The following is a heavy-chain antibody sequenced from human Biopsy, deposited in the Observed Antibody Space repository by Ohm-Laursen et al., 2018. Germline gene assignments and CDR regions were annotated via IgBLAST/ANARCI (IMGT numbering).Heavy chain of an antibody. Sequence: GTLSLTCTVSGDSINSSYWSWIRQAPGKGLEWIGFISNSGNANYNPSLKSRVTISADTSKNQFSLKLGSVTVADTAVFYCARRGSGGRSFDYWGQGSLVTVSS. J-gene: IGHJ4*02. V-gene: IGHV4-59*08. CDR1: GDSINSSY. CDR2: ISNSGNA. CDR3: ARRGSGGRSFDY. D-gene: IGHD2-15*01.